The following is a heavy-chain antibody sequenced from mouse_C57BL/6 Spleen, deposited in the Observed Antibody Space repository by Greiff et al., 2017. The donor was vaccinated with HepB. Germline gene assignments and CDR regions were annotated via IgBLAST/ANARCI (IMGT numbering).Heavy chain of an antibody. CDR1: GFTFSDYY. V-gene: IGHV5-16*01. J-gene: IGHJ2*01. CDR3: ARDGANWDYFDY. CDR2: INYDGSST. Sequence: EVMLVESEGGLVQPGSSMKLSCTASGFTFSDYYLAWVRQVPEKGLEWVANINYDGSSTYYLDSLKSRFIISRDNAKNILYLQMSRLKSEDTATYYCARDGANWDYFDYWGQGTTLTVSS. D-gene: IGHD4-1*01.